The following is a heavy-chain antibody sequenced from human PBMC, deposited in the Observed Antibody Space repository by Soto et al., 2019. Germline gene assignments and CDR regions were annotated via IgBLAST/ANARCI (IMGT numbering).Heavy chain of an antibody. CDR3: ARGDSRGCYVDV. V-gene: IGHV1-69*12. CDR1: GGKFNTYV. Sequence: QAQLVQSGAEVKKPGSSVKVSCKSSGGKFNTYVITWVRQAPGQGLEWMGGIIHIFRTTVYAQHFEDRDTITADESTRTAYMEVTNLRAEDTAVYYCARGDSRGCYVDVWGQGTTVSVSS. D-gene: IGHD2-2*01. J-gene: IGHJ6*02. CDR2: IIHIFRTT.